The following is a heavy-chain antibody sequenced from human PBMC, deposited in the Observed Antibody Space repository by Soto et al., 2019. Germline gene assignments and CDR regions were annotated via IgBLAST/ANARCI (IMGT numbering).Heavy chain of an antibody. D-gene: IGHD2-21*02. CDR1: GDTFTDYY. V-gene: IGHV1-46*01. CDR2: VNPSGGHT. J-gene: IGHJ4*02. Sequence: QVQLMQSGAEVKKPGASVKVSCKASGDTFTDYYIHWVRQAPGQGLEWMGTVNPSGGHTTYAQHFLGRVTMTRDTSTSTLYMVLTSLTSDDTAIYYGARGGHVVVVTAALDYWGQGTLVTFA. CDR3: ARGGHVVVVTAALDY.